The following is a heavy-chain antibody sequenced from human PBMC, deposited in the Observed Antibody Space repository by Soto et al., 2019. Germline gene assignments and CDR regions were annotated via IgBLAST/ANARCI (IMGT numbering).Heavy chain of an antibody. V-gene: IGHV3-66*01. CDR2: IYSGGST. Sequence: EVQLVESGGGLVQPGGSLRLSCAASGFTVSSNYMSWVRQAPGKGLEWVSVIYSGGSTYYADSVKGRFTISRDNSKNPLYLQMNSLRAEDTAVYYCARGGVVGAIRLFGYWGQGTLVTVSS. J-gene: IGHJ4*02. CDR1: GFTVSSNY. D-gene: IGHD1-26*01. CDR3: ARGGVVGAIRLFGY.